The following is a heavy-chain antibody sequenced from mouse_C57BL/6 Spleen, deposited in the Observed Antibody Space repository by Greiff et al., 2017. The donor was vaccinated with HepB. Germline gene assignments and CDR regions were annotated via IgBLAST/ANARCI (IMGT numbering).Heavy chain of an antibody. CDR3: AREAYYGSNY. D-gene: IGHD1-1*01. CDR2: IDPNSGGT. V-gene: IGHV1-72*01. CDR1: GYTFTSYW. J-gene: IGHJ2*01. Sequence: QVQLKQPGAELVKPGASVKLSCKASGYTFTSYWMHWVKQRPGRGLEWIGRIDPNSGGTKYNEKFKSKATLTVDKPSSTAYMQLSSLTSEDSAVYYCAREAYYGSNYWGQGTTLTVSS.